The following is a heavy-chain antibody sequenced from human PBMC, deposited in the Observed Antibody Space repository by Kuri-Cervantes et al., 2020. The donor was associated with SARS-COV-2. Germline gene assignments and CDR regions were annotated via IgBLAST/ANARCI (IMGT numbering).Heavy chain of an antibody. CDR1: GFTVSSNY. J-gene: IGHJ6*02. D-gene: IGHD1-1*01. CDR3: ARGGWNLDYYYYYGMDV. Sequence: GESLKISCAASGFTVSSNYMSWVRQAPGKGLEWVSVIYSCGSTYYADSVKGRFTISRDNSKNTLYLQMNSLRAEDTAVYYCARGGWNLDYYYYYGMDVWGQGTTVTVSS. V-gene: IGHV3-66*03. CDR2: IYSCGST.